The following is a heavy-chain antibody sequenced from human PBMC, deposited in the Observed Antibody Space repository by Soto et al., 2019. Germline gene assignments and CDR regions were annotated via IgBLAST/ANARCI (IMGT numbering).Heavy chain of an antibody. Sequence: SGPTLVNPTQTLTLTCTFSGFSLSTSGMRVSWIRQPPGKALEWLARIDWDDDKFYNTSLKTRLTISKDSSKNQVVLTMTNMDPVDTAQYYCARMLHPSRGTCPFEYWGQGALVTVSS. V-gene: IGHV2-70*04. D-gene: IGHD2-15*01. CDR2: IDWDDDK. CDR3: ARMLHPSRGTCPFEY. CDR1: GFSLSTSGMR. J-gene: IGHJ4*02.